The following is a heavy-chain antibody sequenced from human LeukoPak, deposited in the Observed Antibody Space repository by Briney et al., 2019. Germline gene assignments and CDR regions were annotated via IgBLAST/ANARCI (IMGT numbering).Heavy chain of an antibody. CDR3: ARDLTSHYFDY. CDR1: GYTFTSYD. D-gene: IGHD2-2*01. J-gene: IGHJ4*02. CDR2: MNPNSGNT. V-gene: IGHV1-8*03. Sequence: ASVKVSCKASGYTFTSYDINWVRQATGQGLEWMGWMNPNSGNTGYAQKFQGRVTITRNTSISTAYMELSSLRSEDTAVYYCARDLTSHYFDYWGQGTLVTVSS.